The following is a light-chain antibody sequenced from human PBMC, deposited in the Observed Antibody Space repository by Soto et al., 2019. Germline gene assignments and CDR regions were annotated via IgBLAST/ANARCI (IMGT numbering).Light chain of an antibody. CDR3: SSYTRTTTRV. J-gene: IGLJ1*01. CDR2: DVS. V-gene: IGLV2-11*01. Sequence: QSALTLPRSLSGSPGQSVTISCTGTSSDVGGYNYVSWYQQHPGKAPKLMIYDVSKRPSGVPDRFSGSKSGNTASLTISGLQAEDEADYYCSSYTRTTTRVFGTGTKVTVL. CDR1: SSDVGGYNY.